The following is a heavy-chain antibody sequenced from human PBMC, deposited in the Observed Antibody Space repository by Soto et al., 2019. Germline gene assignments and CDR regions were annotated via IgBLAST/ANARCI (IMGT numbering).Heavy chain of an antibody. V-gene: IGHV4-61*01. J-gene: IGHJ6*02. CDR1: GYSIRSGYY. D-gene: IGHD6-19*01. CDR3: AGGQDSSGWYDGHYYYYGMDV. Sequence: PSETLSLTCAVSGYSIRSGYYWSWIRQPPGKGLEWIGYIYYSGSTNYNPSLKSRVTISVDTSKNQFSLKLTSVTAADTAVYYCAGGQDSSGWYDGHYYYYGMDVWGQGTTVTVSS. CDR2: IYYSGST.